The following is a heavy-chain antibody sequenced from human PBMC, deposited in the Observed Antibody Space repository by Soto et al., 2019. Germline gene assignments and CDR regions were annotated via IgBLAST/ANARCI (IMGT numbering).Heavy chain of an antibody. D-gene: IGHD1-1*01. J-gene: IGHJ5*02. CDR3: SKGEMSTIRDSFDP. V-gene: IGHV3-23*01. CDR1: GFNTRFYS. CDR2: LSRSGGAT. Sequence: GGSLRLSCTASGFNTRFYSMSWVRQTPGKGLEWVAALSRSGGATYYADSVRGRFTISRDASKDTLFLQMSNLRAEDTALYYCSKGEMSTIRDSFDPWGQGTLVTVSS.